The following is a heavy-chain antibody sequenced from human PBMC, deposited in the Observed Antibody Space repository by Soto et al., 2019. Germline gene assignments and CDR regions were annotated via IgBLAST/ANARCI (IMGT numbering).Heavy chain of an antibody. CDR1: GGTFSSYA. V-gene: IGHV1-69*13. CDR3: ATVVAATSIYYYYGMDV. D-gene: IGHD2-15*01. Sequence: ASVKVSCKASGGTFSSYAISWVRQAPGQGLEWMGGIIPIFGTANYAQKFQGRVTITADESTSTAYMELSSLRSEDTAVYYCATVVAATSIYYYYGMDVWGQGTTVTVSS. J-gene: IGHJ6*02. CDR2: IIPIFGTA.